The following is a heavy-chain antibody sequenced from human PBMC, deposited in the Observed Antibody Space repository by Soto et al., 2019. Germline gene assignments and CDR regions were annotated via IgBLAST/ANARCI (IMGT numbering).Heavy chain of an antibody. V-gene: IGHV3-48*02. J-gene: IGHJ3*01. Sequence: PGGSLRLCCEASGFTFSGYGMHWVRQAPGKGRGLISYISSSSGTIYYADSVKGRFTVSRDNARNSLYLQMNSLRDEDTAVYYWAGGLCSGGTCYYGSFDVWGQGTMVTVSS. CDR3: AGGLCSGGTCYYGSFDV. CDR2: ISSSSGTI. CDR1: GFTFSGYG. D-gene: IGHD2-15*01.